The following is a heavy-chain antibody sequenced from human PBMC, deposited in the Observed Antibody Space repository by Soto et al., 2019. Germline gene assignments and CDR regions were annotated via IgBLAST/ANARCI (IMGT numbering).Heavy chain of an antibody. CDR3: VTGYHSDY. J-gene: IGHJ4*02. Sequence: PWWSLRLSCSASVISSRLYWMGWFRQAPGRGLEWVASIKNDGTEKYYMDSLKGRFTISRDNARNSLYLQMNSLRAEDTAVYFCVTGYHSDYWGQGTLVTVSS. CDR2: IKNDGTEK. V-gene: IGHV3-7*03. D-gene: IGHD5-18*01. CDR1: VISSRLYW.